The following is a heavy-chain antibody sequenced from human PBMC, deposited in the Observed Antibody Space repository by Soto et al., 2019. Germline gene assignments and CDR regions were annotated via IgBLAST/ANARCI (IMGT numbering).Heavy chain of an antibody. CDR1: GYTFTSYG. D-gene: IGHD2-2*01. CDR2: ISAYNGNT. CDR3: AREGYCSSTSCSRDYYYGMDV. Sequence: ASVKVSCKASGYTFTSYGISWVRQAPGQGLEWMGWISAYNGNTKYAQKLQGRVTMTTDTSTSTAYMELRSLRSDDTAVYYCAREGYCSSTSCSRDYYYGMDVWGQGTTVTVSS. J-gene: IGHJ6*02. V-gene: IGHV1-18*01.